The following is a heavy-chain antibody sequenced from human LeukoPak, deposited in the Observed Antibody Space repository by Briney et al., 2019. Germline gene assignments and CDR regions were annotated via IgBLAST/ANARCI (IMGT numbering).Heavy chain of an antibody. V-gene: IGHV3-23*01. CDR2: ISGSGGST. J-gene: IGHJ4*02. D-gene: IGHD3-10*01. Sequence: GGSLRLSCAASGFTFINYAMSWVRRAPGKGLEWVSTISGSGGSTYYADSVKGRFTMSKVISKNTVFLQMNSLRAEDTAVYYCTKDQRRTSGSYPPLSFDYWGQGTLVTVSS. CDR1: GFTFINYA. CDR3: TKDQRRTSGSYPPLSFDY.